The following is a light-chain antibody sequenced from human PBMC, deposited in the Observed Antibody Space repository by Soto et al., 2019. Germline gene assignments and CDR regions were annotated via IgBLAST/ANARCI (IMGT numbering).Light chain of an antibody. Sequence: DIQMTQSPASLSASVGDRVTINCRASDTIGSNLNWYQHQPGRAPKLLIYAASSLQSGVPSRFSGSGSGTRFTLPISSLQTEDFATYFCQQSYRILTFGGGT. CDR2: AAS. J-gene: IGKJ4*01. CDR3: QQSYRILT. V-gene: IGKV1-39*01. CDR1: DTIGSN.